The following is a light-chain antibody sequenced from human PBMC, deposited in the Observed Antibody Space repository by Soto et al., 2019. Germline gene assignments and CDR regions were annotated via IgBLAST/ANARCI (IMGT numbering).Light chain of an antibody. CDR1: SSIIGNNY. Sequence: QSMLTQPPSVSAAPGQKVTISCSGSSSIIGNNYVSWYQQLPGTAPKLLIYEDNKRPSGIPDRFSGSKSGTSATLGITGLQTGDEADYYCGTWDSSLSAYVFGTGTKVTVL. J-gene: IGLJ1*01. CDR2: EDN. CDR3: GTWDSSLSAYV. V-gene: IGLV1-51*02.